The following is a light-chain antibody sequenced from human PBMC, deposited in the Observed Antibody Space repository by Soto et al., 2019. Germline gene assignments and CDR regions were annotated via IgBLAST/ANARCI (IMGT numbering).Light chain of an antibody. CDR3: SSYTTSSTYV. CDR1: SSDVGGYNY. V-gene: IGLV2-14*01. J-gene: IGLJ1*01. CDR2: DVG. Sequence: QSVLTQPASVSGSPGQSIAISCTGTSSDVGGYNYVSWYQQVPGKAPKLMIYDVGNRPAGVSNRFSGTKSGNTASLTISGLQAEDEAEYYCSSYTTSSTYVFGTG.